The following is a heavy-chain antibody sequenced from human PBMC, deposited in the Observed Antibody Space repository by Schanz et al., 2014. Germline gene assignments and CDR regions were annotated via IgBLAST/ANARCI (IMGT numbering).Heavy chain of an antibody. CDR3: ARLGTGMAVASSVIDSYYYYMDV. Sequence: QVYLVESGGDLVKPGGSLRLSCAASGFTFSDYYMAWIRQAPGKGLEWVSHISGSSIHKNYADSVKGRFSISRDNGETSMYLQINSLRSEDTAVYYCARLGTGMAVASSVIDSYYYYMDVWGEGTTVTVS. V-gene: IGHV3-11*05. D-gene: IGHD6-19*01. CDR2: ISGSSIHK. J-gene: IGHJ6*03. CDR1: GFTFSDYY.